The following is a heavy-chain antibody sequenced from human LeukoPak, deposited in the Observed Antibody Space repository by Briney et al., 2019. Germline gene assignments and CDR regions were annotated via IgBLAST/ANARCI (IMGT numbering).Heavy chain of an antibody. D-gene: IGHD6-13*01. Sequence: QTGGSLRLSCAASGFTFSSYEMNWVRQAPGKGLEWVSYISSSGSTIYYADSVKGRFTIPRDNAKNSLYLQMNSLRAEDTAVYYCARDLAAAAPIDYWGQGTLVTVSS. J-gene: IGHJ4*02. CDR3: ARDLAAAAPIDY. CDR1: GFTFSSYE. CDR2: ISSSGSTI. V-gene: IGHV3-48*03.